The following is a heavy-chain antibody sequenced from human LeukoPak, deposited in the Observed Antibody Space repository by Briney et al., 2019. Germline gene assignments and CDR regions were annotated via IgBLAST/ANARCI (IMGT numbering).Heavy chain of an antibody. V-gene: IGHV3-30*12. J-gene: IGHJ6*03. D-gene: IGHD2-2*01. CDR1: GFIFSTYG. CDR3: ARGLYCTSTSCYFGGGNYYYYMDV. Sequence: GGSLRLSCAASGFIFSTYGMHWVRQTRGKALEWVADIWYDGTNEYYADSVKGRFTISRDNSKNMLYLQMNSLRAEDKAVCYCARGLYCTSTSCYFGGGNYYYYMDVWGKGTTVTVSS. CDR2: IWYDGTNE.